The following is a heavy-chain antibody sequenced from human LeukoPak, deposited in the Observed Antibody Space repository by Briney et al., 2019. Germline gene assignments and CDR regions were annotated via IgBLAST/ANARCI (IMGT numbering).Heavy chain of an antibody. V-gene: IGHV3-21*01. J-gene: IGHJ4*02. CDR1: GFTFSSYS. CDR2: ISSSSSYI. Sequence: GGSLRLSCAASGFTFSSYSMNWVRQAPGKGLEWVSSISSSSSYIYYADSVKGRFTISRDNAKNSLYLQMNSLRAEDTAVYYCARENDSSGYYYPVPNDYWGQGTLVSVSS. D-gene: IGHD3-22*01. CDR3: ARENDSSGYYYPVPNDY.